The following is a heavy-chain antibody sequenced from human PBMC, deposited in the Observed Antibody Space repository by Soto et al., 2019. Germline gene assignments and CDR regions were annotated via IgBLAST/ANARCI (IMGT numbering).Heavy chain of an antibody. J-gene: IGHJ6*03. CDR2: ISAYNGNT. Sequence: QVQLMQSGAEVKKPGASINVSCQASGYKFNSFGIAWVRQAPGQVLEWLGWISAYNGNTNYAEKLQGRVTLTPDTPSTTAYMVLRSVRSDDTAIFYCARAIGDFWNGDHFDMDVWGKWTTVIVTS. D-gene: IGHD3-3*01. CDR1: GYKFNSFG. CDR3: ARAIGDFWNGDHFDMDV. V-gene: IGHV1-18*01.